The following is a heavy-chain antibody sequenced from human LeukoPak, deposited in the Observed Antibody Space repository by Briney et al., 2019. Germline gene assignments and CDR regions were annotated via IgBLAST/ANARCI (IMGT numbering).Heavy chain of an antibody. V-gene: IGHV1-69*13. CDR2: IIPIFGTA. CDR3: AREGSGYSHGYLGLFDY. D-gene: IGHD5-18*01. Sequence: ASVKVSCKASGGTFSSYAISWVRQAPGQGLEWMGGIIPIFGTANYAQKFQGRVTITADESTSTAYMELSSLRSEDTAVYYCAREGSGYSHGYLGLFDYWGQGTLVTVSS. J-gene: IGHJ4*02. CDR1: GGTFSSYA.